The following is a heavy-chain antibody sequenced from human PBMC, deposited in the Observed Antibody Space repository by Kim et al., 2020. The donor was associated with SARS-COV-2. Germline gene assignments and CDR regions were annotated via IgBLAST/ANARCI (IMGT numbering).Heavy chain of an antibody. CDR3: ARDSSVSGKVDY. CDR2: ISSSSSYI. V-gene: IGHV3-21*01. J-gene: IGHJ4*02. Sequence: GGSLRLSCAASGFTFSSYSMNWVRQAPGKGLEWVSSISSSSSYIYYADSVKGRFTISRDNAKNSLYLQMNSLRAEDTAVYYCARDSSVSGKVDYWGQGTLVTVSS. D-gene: IGHD3-10*01. CDR1: GFTFSSYS.